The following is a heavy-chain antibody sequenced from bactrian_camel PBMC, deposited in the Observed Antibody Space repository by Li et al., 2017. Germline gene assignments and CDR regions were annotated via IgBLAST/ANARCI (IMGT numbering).Heavy chain of an antibody. CDR3: AADELNHGLAWRGYTY. CDR1: GHSDSSYF. D-gene: IGHD1*01. Sequence: VQLVESGGGSVQAGGSLRLSCAASGHSDSSYFTAWFREAPGKGREGVAFIDRGGATNYAWSVKDRFTISKDNANNALYLQMNSLKPEDTAMYYCAADELNHGLAWRGYTYWSQGTQVTVS. CDR2: IDRGGAT. V-gene: IGHV3S55*01. J-gene: IGHJ4*01.